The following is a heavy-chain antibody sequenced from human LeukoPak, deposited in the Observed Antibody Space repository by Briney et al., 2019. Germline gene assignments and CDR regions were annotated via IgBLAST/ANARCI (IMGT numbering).Heavy chain of an antibody. CDR3: ARDFSQRITMVRGVMPA. D-gene: IGHD3-10*01. J-gene: IGHJ5*02. CDR1: GGSISSSSYY. CDR2: IYYSGST. V-gene: IGHV4-39*07. Sequence: TSETLSLTCTVSGGSISSSSYYWGWIRQPPGKGLEWIGSIYYSGSTYYNPSLKSRVTISVDTSKNQFSLKLSSVTAADTAVYYCARDFSQRITMVRGVMPAWGQGTLVTVSS.